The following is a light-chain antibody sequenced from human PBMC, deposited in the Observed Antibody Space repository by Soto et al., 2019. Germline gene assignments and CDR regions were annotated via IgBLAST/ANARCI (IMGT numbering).Light chain of an antibody. CDR3: QQYYNSPYT. V-gene: IGKV4-1*01. Sequence: DIVVTQSPDSLPVSLGERATINCKSSQSVLSSSNDKNYLAWYRQKPGQPPKLLIYWASTRESGVPDRFSGSGSGTDFTLTITRLQAEDVSVYYCQQYYNSPYTSGQGTKLEIK. CDR2: WAS. J-gene: IGKJ2*01. CDR1: QSVLSSSNDKNY.